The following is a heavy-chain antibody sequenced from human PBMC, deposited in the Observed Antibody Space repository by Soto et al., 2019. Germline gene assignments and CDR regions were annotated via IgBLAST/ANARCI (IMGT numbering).Heavy chain of an antibody. Sequence: GESLKISCKGSGYSFTNYWIAWVRQMPGKGLEYMGIIYPSDSDTRYSPSFQGQVTVSADKSISTAYLQWSSLKASDTAIYYCSRHGFYGDYSSNYFDPWGQGTLVTVSS. D-gene: IGHD4-17*01. CDR3: SRHGFYGDYSSNYFDP. CDR1: GYSFTNYW. J-gene: IGHJ5*02. V-gene: IGHV5-51*01. CDR2: IYPSDSDT.